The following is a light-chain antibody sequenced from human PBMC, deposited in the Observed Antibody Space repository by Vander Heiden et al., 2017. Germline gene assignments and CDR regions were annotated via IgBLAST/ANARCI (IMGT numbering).Light chain of an antibody. Sequence: QMTQSPSTLSASVGDRVSITCRASRSIDFYLAWCHQIPRKAPQPRGYESSILSGSGARTEFTLTISILQPGDIGTYYYQHYKYCPYTFGHGTKLEIK. CDR1: RSIDFY. CDR3: QHYKYCPYT. V-gene: IGKV1-5*01. J-gene: IGKJ2*01.